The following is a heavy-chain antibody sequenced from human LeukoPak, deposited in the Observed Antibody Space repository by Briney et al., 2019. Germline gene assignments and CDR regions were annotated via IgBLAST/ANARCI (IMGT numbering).Heavy chain of an antibody. CDR1: GFTLSTYG. V-gene: IGHV3-23*01. CDR3: AAKILGSAPFDF. D-gene: IGHD3-10*01. CDR2: IGATGGLI. J-gene: IGHJ4*02. Sequence: GGSLRLSCAASGFTLSTYGMAWVRQVPGNRLEWVSSIGATGGLISYADSVKGRFTVSSSEKTFYLQMNSLRAEDTAVYFCAAKILGSAPFDFWGQGTLVTVSA.